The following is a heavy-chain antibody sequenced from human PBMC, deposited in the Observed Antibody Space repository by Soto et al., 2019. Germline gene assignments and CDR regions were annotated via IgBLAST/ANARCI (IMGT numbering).Heavy chain of an antibody. Sequence: PGGSLRLSCEASGFTFSTYSLNWVRQAPGKGLEWVSYISSAGTSKFYADSVRGRFTISRENARNLLFMQMNSLRGEDGAVYYCARELIMDVWGQGTTVTV. D-gene: IGHD2-8*01. CDR2: ISSAGTSK. J-gene: IGHJ6*01. CDR1: GFTFSTYS. V-gene: IGHV3-48*01. CDR3: ARELIMDV.